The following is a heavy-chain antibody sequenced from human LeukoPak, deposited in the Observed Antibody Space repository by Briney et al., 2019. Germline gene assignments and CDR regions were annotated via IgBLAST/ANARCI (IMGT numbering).Heavy chain of an antibody. CDR3: SRDPRILDY. J-gene: IGHJ4*02. V-gene: IGHV3-23*01. D-gene: IGHD1-14*01. CDR1: GFTFSSYG. Sequence: GGTLRLSGAASGFTFSSYGMSGVPQAPGKGLEWVSAISGSGGSTYYADSVKGRFTISRDNSKNTLYLQINSLRAEDTAVYYCSRDPRILDYWGQGTLVTVSS. CDR2: ISGSGGST.